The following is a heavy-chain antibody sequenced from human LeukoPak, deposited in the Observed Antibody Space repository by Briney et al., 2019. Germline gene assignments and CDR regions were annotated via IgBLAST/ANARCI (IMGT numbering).Heavy chain of an antibody. V-gene: IGHV1-2*02. D-gene: IGHD3-10*01. Sequence: ASVKVSCKASGYTFTDYNIHWVRQAPGQGLEWMGWMNPNSGGANYAQKFQGRVTMTGDTSITTAYMELSRLTSDDTAVYYCAKEGGTSGSGRKYFDYWGPGTLVTVSS. CDR3: AKEGGTSGSGRKYFDY. CDR2: MNPNSGGA. CDR1: GYTFTDYN. J-gene: IGHJ4*02.